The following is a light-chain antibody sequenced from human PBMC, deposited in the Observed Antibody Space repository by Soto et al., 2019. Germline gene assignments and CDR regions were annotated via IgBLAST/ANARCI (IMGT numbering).Light chain of an antibody. V-gene: IGKV3-15*01. J-gene: IGKJ1*01. CDR2: GXS. Sequence: EIVMTQSPATLSLSPGERATLSXRASHSATTSLSWYQQKPGXPPRXXXAGXSTRATGSPARLSGSGSGTDFTLPISGLQSEDSAVYYFQQYKNGPWTFGPGTKVDIK. CDR1: HSATTS. CDR3: QQYKNGPWT.